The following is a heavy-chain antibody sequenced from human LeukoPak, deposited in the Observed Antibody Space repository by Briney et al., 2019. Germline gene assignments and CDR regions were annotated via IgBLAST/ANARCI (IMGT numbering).Heavy chain of an antibody. CDR1: GFTFSSYS. V-gene: IGHV4-38-2*01. J-gene: IGHJ4*02. CDR3: ARVDASGWYLRH. CDR2: IHYSGRT. Sequence: PGGSLRLTCAASGFTFSSYSMGWVRQPPGKNLEWIGSIHYSGRTYDNLSLRSRVNMSMDTSKNQISLKLRSVTAADTADYYCARVDASGWYLRHWGQGILVIVST. D-gene: IGHD6-19*01.